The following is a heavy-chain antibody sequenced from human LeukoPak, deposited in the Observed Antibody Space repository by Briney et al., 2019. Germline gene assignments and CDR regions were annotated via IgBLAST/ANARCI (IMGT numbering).Heavy chain of an antibody. D-gene: IGHD2-8*01. J-gene: IGHJ3*02. Sequence: PGGSPRLSCAASGFNFNTYAMHWVRQAPGKGLEWVAVIAYDGTDKHYADSVKGRFTISRDNSKNTLFLQMNSRRPGDTAVYYCARDHGSNSAFDIWGRGTMVTVSS. V-gene: IGHV3-30*04. CDR2: IAYDGTDK. CDR1: GFNFNTYA. CDR3: ARDHGSNSAFDI.